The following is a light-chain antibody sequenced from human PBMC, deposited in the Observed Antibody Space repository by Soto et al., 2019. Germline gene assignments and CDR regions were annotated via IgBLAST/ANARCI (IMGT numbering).Light chain of an antibody. Sequence: QSVLTQPASVPGSPGQSITISCTGTSSDVGAYNYDSWYQQYPGEAPKVIIYDVSHRPAGASNRFSGSKSGNTASLTISGLQTQDEADYYCSSYTSATTYVFGTGTKVTVL. V-gene: IGLV2-14*01. CDR1: SSDVGAYNY. CDR2: DVS. CDR3: SSYTSATTYV. J-gene: IGLJ1*01.